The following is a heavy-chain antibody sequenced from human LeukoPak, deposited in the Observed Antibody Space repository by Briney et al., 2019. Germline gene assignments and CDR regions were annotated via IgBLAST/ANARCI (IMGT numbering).Heavy chain of an antibody. Sequence: GGSLRLSCAASGFTFSSYAVHWVRQAPGKGLEWVAVISYDGSNKYYADSVKGRFTISRDNSKNTLYLQMNSLRAEDTAVYYCARDPGYSSGWYLGYWGQGTLVTVSS. J-gene: IGHJ4*02. D-gene: IGHD6-19*01. CDR2: ISYDGSNK. CDR1: GFTFSSYA. CDR3: ARDPGYSSGWYLGY. V-gene: IGHV3-30-3*01.